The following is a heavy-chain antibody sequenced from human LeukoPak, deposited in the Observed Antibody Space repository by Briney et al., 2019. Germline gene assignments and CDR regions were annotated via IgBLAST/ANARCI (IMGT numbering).Heavy chain of an antibody. CDR1: GFTFSSYY. CDR2: IWYDGSQK. V-gene: IGHV3-33*08. Sequence: PGGSLRLSCEASGFTFSSYYMIWVRQAPGKGLEWVTVIWYDGSQKYYADSVMGRFTISRDNSKNTLYLQMDSLRAEDTAVYYCARDIASRRIDYWGQGTLVTVSS. D-gene: IGHD6-6*01. CDR3: ARDIASRRIDY. J-gene: IGHJ4*02.